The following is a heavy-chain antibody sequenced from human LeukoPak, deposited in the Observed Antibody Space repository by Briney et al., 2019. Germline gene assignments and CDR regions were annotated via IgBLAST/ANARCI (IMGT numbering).Heavy chain of an antibody. CDR2: ISSSSSYI. V-gene: IGHV3-21*01. CDR3: ARKTAYQLLSSADY. D-gene: IGHD2-2*01. CDR1: GFTFSSYS. Sequence: GGSLRLSCAASGFTFSSYSMNWDRQAPGKGLEWVSSISSSSSYIFYADSVKGRFTISRDNAKDSLYLQMNSLRAEDTAVYYCARKTAYQLLSSADYWGQGTLVTVSS. J-gene: IGHJ4*02.